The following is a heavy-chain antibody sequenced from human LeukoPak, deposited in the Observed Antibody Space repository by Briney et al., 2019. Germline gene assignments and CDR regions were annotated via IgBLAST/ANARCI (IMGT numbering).Heavy chain of an antibody. Sequence: ASVKVSCKASGYTFTSYGISWVRQAPGQGLEWMGCISAYNGNTNYAQKLQGRVTMTTDTSTSTAYMELRSLRSDDTAVYYCARDPAYYDSSGYYYDPWDYWGQGTLVTVSS. CDR2: ISAYNGNT. CDR1: GYTFTSYG. D-gene: IGHD3-22*01. J-gene: IGHJ4*02. V-gene: IGHV1-18*01. CDR3: ARDPAYYDSSGYYYDPWDY.